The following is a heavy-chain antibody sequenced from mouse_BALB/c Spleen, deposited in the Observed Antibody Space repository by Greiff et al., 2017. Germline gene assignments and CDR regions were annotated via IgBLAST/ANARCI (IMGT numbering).Heavy chain of an antibody. D-gene: IGHD3-3*01. J-gene: IGHJ4*01. V-gene: IGHV1-77*01. Sequence: VKLMESGAELARPGASVKLSCKASGYTFTDYYINWVKQRTGQGLEWIGEIYPGSGNTYYNEKFKGKATLTADKSSSTAYMQLSSLTSEDSAVYFCARLAGYAMDYWGQGTSVTVSS. CDR3: ARLAGYAMDY. CDR1: GYTFTDYY. CDR2: IYPGSGNT.